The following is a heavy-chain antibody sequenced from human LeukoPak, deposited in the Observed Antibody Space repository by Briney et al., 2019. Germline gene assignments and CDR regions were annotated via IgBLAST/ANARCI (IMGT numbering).Heavy chain of an antibody. CDR2: ISSDGSNE. V-gene: IGHV3-30*01. D-gene: IGHD5-18*01. J-gene: IGHJ4*02. CDR3: ARRATALDY. CDR1: GLTFSSND. Sequence: PGGSLRLSCAASGLTFSSNDMHWVRQAPGKGLEWVADISSDGSNEDYADSVKGRFTISRDNSKDTLYLQMNSLRAEDTAVYYCARRATALDYWGQGTLVTVSS.